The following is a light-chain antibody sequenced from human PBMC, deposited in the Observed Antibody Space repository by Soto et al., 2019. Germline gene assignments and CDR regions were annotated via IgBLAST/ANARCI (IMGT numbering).Light chain of an antibody. CDR1: SRDVGSYNL. Sequence: QSALTQPASVSGSPGQSITISCTGTSRDVGSYNLVSWYQQHPGNAPKLIIYECTKRPPGVSYRFSGSKSGNTASLTISGLQEEYEGDYHCCSFAGSSTYVFGTGTKLTVL. V-gene: IGLV2-23*01. CDR2: ECT. CDR3: CSFAGSSTYV. J-gene: IGLJ1*01.